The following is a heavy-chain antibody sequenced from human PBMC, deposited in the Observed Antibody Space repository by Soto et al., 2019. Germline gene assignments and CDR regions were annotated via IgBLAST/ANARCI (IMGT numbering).Heavy chain of an antibody. D-gene: IGHD2-21*02. CDR1: GGSISSGGYY. CDR3: ARDLWGYCGTDCYPLDV. Sequence: PSETLSLTCTVSGGSISSGGYYWSWIRQHPGKGLEWIGYIYHSGSTYYNPSHKSRVTISVDTSKNQFSLKLNSVTAADTAVYYCARDLWGYCGTDCYPLDVWGQGTTVTVSS. CDR2: IYHSGST. V-gene: IGHV4-31*03. J-gene: IGHJ6*02.